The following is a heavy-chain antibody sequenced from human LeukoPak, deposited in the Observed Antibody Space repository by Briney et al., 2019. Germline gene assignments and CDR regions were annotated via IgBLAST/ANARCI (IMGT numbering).Heavy chain of an antibody. CDR2: ISWNSGSI. J-gene: IGHJ4*02. V-gene: IGHV3-9*01. CDR1: GFTFDDYA. CDR3: ARLYDGSAYHADHFDY. Sequence: PGGSLRLSCAASGFTFDDYAMHWLRQAPGKGLEWVSGISWNSGSIGYADSVKGRFTISRDNAKNSLYLQMNSLRAEDTALYYCARLYDGSAYHADHFDYWGQGTLVIVSS. D-gene: IGHD3-22*01.